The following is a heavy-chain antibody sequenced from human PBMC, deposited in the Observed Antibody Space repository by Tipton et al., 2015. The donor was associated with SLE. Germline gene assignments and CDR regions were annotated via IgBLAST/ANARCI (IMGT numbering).Heavy chain of an antibody. V-gene: IGHV3-30*04. Sequence: SLRLSCAASGFTFGNHAMYWVRQAPGKGLEWVAVISFDGRNEYYGDSVQGRFTVSRDNSKSTLYLQMNSLRAEDTAVYYCGRDREVRYGGNSGLHYWGQGTLVTVSS. CDR3: GRDREVRYGGNSGLHY. J-gene: IGHJ4*02. D-gene: IGHD4-23*01. CDR1: GFTFGNHA. CDR2: ISFDGRNE.